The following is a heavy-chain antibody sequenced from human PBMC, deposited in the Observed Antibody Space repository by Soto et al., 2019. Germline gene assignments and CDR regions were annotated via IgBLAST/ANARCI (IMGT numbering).Heavy chain of an antibody. CDR2: IGSSSSYT. D-gene: IGHD3-9*01. Sequence: QVQLVESGGDLVKPGGSLRLSCAASGFPFSDYYMSWIRQAPGKRLEWVSSIGSSSSYTNYADSVKGRFTISRDNAKNSLYLPMNSLRAEDTAVYYCARRLPTGYYNYWCQGTLVTVSA. V-gene: IGHV3-11*05. J-gene: IGHJ4*02. CDR1: GFPFSDYY. CDR3: ARRLPTGYYNY.